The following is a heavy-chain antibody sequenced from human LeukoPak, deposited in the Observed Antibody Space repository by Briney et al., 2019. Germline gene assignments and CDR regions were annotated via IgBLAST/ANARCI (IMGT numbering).Heavy chain of an antibody. CDR3: ARDRRNWGFDP. J-gene: IGHJ5*02. V-gene: IGHV3-11*01. D-gene: IGHD7-27*01. CDR2: IGTRGRPL. Sequence: PGGSLRLSCAVYGFTFRDHYMAWIRQAPGQGLEWIAYIGTRGRPLYFADSVKGRFTISRDNSKNTLYLQMNSLRAEDTAVYYCARDRRNWGFDPWGQGTLVTVSS. CDR1: GFTFRDHY.